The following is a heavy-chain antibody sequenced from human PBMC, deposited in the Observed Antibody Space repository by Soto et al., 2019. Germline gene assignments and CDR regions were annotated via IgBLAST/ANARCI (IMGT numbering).Heavy chain of an antibody. Sequence: QMHLQESGSGLVKPSQTLSLTCAVSGGSLSSSAYSWSWIRQPPGKGLEWIGFIYQSGSTYYNPSLKSRVTMSLDGPKNQFSLKLSSVTAADTAVYYCARELLFYDSDGFSWDDAFDIWGQGTMVTVSS. V-gene: IGHV4-30-2*01. J-gene: IGHJ3*02. CDR2: IYQSGST. D-gene: IGHD3-22*01. CDR1: GGSLSSSAYS. CDR3: ARELLFYDSDGFSWDDAFDI.